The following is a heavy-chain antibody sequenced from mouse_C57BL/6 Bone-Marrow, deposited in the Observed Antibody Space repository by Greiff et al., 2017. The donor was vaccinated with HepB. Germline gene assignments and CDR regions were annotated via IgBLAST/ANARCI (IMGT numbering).Heavy chain of an antibody. CDR2: ISDGGSYT. Sequence: EVKLQESGGGLVKPGGSLKLSCAASGFTFSSYAMSWVRQTPEKRLEWVATISDGGSYTYYPDNVKGRFTISRDNAKNNLYLQMSHLKSEDTAMYYCARDLFEFDYWGQGTTLTVSS. CDR1: GFTFSSYA. J-gene: IGHJ2*01. CDR3: ARDLFEFDY. V-gene: IGHV5-4*01.